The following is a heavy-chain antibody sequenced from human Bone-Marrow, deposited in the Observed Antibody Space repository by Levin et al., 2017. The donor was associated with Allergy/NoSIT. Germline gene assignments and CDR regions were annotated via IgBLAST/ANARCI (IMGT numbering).Heavy chain of an antibody. D-gene: IGHD3-3*01. Sequence: RGESLKISCATSGFTSSIYGMTWVRQAPGKGLVWVSSISGNGESTYYADSVNGRFTISRDNSKNTVYLQMSSLRAEDTAVYHCVRMAGRSLLSLRFWRGSVYYFDYWGQGTQVTVSS. V-gene: IGHV3-23*01. J-gene: IGHJ4*02. CDR1: GFTSSIYG. CDR2: ISGNGEST. CDR3: VRMAGRSLLSLRFWRGSVYYFDY.